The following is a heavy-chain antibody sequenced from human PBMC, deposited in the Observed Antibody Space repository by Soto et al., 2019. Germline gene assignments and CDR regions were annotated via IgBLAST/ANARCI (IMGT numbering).Heavy chain of an antibody. CDR1: GGSISSYY. CDR2: IYYSGST. CDR3: ARTLTGYSQVDY. Sequence: SETLSLTCTVSGGSISSYYWSWIRQPPGKGLEWIGYIYYSGSTNYNPSLKSRVTISVDTSRNQFSLKLSSVTAADTAVYYCARTLTGYSQVDYWGQGTLVTVSS. J-gene: IGHJ4*02. V-gene: IGHV4-59*01. D-gene: IGHD3-9*01.